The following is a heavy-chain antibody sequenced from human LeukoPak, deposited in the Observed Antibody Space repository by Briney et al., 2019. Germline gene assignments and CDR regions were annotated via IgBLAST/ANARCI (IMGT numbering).Heavy chain of an antibody. V-gene: IGHV4-31*03. D-gene: IGHD6-13*01. CDR2: IYYSGST. CDR3: ARGRRRAAAGTGPYYYYGMDV. J-gene: IGHJ6*02. Sequence: SQTLSLTCTVSGGSISSGGYYWSWIRQHPGKGLEWIGYIYYSGSTYYNPSLKSRVTISVDTSKNQFSLKLSSVTAADTAVYYCARGRRRAAAGTGPYYYYGMDVWGQGTTVTVSS. CDR1: GGSISSGGYY.